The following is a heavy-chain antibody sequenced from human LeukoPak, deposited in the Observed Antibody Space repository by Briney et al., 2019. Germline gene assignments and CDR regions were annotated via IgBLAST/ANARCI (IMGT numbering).Heavy chain of an antibody. Sequence: SETLSLTCTVSGGSISGSSYYWGWIRQAPGKGLEWIGSIYYSGSTYYNPSLKSRVTISVDTSKNQFSLKLSSVTAADTAVYYCARDRHTGDTTYDYWGQGTLVTVSS. J-gene: IGHJ4*02. CDR3: ARDRHTGDTTYDY. CDR2: IYYSGST. CDR1: GGSISGSSYY. V-gene: IGHV4-39*07. D-gene: IGHD7-27*01.